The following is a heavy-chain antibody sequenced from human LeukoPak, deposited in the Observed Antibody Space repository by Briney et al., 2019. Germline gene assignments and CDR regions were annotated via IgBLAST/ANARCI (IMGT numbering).Heavy chain of an antibody. Sequence: PSETLSLTCTVSGYSISSGYYWGWIRQPPGKGLEWIGSIYHSGSTYYNPSLNSRDTISVDTSKNQFSLKLSSVTASDTAVYFCARDRICYGSGSYYTEGNNWFDPCGQGTLVTVSS. D-gene: IGHD3-10*01. J-gene: IGHJ5*02. CDR3: ARDRICYGSGSYYTEGNNWFDP. V-gene: IGHV4-38-2*02. CDR1: GYSISSGYY. CDR2: IYHSGST.